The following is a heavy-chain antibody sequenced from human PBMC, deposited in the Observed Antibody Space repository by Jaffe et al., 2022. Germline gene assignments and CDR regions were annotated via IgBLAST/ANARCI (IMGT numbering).Heavy chain of an antibody. CDR3: ARDSSSPTVTYYYYYMDV. D-gene: IGHD4-17*01. J-gene: IGHJ6*03. CDR1: GYTFTSYG. V-gene: IGHV1-18*01. CDR2: ISAYNGNT. Sequence: QVQLVQSGAEVKKPGASVKVSCKASGYTFTSYGISWVRQAPGQGLEWMGWISAYNGNTNYAQKLQGRVTMTTDTSTSTAYMELRSLRSDDTAVYYCARDSSSPTVTYYYYYMDVWGKGTTVTVSS.